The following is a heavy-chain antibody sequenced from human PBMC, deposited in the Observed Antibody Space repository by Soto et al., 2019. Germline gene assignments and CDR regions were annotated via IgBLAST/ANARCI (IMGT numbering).Heavy chain of an antibody. J-gene: IGHJ6*02. D-gene: IGHD3-10*01. CDR2: IIPIFGKA. CDR3: ARDRGMVRGVISYYYYYGMDV. Sequence: GASVKGSCKASGGTFSSYAISWVRQAPGQGLEWMGGIIPIFGKANYAQKFQGRVTMTADKSTSTAYMELGSLRSDDTAVYYCARDRGMVRGVISYYYYYGMDVWGQGTTVTVSS. CDR1: GGTFSSYA. V-gene: IGHV1-69*06.